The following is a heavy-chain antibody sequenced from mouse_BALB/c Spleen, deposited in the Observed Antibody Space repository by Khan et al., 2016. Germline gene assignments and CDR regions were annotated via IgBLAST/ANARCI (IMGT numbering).Heavy chain of an antibody. CDR1: GFTFSSFG. J-gene: IGHJ4*01. V-gene: IGHV5-17*02. D-gene: IGHD1-2*01. CDR2: ISSGSSNI. CDR3: ARYGIVNDAMDC. Sequence: EVELVESGGGLVQPGGSRKLSCAASGFTFSSFGMNWVRQAPEKGLEWVAYISSGSSNIYYADTVKGRFTIYRDNPENTLFLQLTSRQPEDTDKYYYARYGIVNDAMDCWGQGTSVTVSS.